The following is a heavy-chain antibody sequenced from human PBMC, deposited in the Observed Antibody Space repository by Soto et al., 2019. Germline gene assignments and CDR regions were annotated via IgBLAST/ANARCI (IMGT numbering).Heavy chain of an antibody. CDR1: GGSISSYY. D-gene: IGHD3-22*01. CDR2: IYYSGST. V-gene: IGHV4-59*01. CDR3: ARVHYDSSGYLFDY. J-gene: IGHJ4*02. Sequence: SETLSHTCTVSGGSISSYYWSWIRQPPGKGLEWIGYIYYSGSTNYNPSLKSRVTISVDTSKNQFSLKLSSVTAADTAVYYCARVHYDSSGYLFDYWGQGTLVTVSS.